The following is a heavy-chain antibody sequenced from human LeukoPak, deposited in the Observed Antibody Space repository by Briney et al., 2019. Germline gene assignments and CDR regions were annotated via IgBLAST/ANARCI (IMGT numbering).Heavy chain of an antibody. V-gene: IGHV3-30*02. J-gene: IGHJ4*02. CDR1: GINFRSSG. CDR3: AREGGKAAPGRFCY. Sequence: GGSLRLSCAASGINFRSSGMHWVRQAPGKGLEWVTFIQNDGSDKSYAASVQGRFTISRDNSKNTVYLHMNSLRADDTALYYCAREGGKAAPGRFCYWGQGTLVTVSS. D-gene: IGHD6-13*01. CDR2: IQNDGSDK.